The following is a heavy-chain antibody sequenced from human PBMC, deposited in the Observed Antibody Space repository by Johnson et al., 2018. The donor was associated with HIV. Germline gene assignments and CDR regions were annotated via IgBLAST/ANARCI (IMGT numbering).Heavy chain of an antibody. Sequence: QVQLVESGGGVVQPGRSRRLSCAASGFTFSSYGMHWVRQAPGKGLEWVSFIRYDGSDKHYADSVKGRFTISRDNSKNTVYLETNSLRPEDTAVYYCAKGGIDAFDIWGQGTMVTVSS. CDR2: IRYDGSDK. V-gene: IGHV3-30*02. CDR1: GFTFSSYG. J-gene: IGHJ3*02. CDR3: AKGGIDAFDI. D-gene: IGHD6-25*01.